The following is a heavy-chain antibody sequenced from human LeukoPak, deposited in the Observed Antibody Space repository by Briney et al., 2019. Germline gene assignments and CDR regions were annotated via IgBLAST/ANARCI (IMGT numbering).Heavy chain of an antibody. J-gene: IGHJ4*02. CDR3: AREAVAGTDYFDY. CDR2: IKQDGSEK. D-gene: IGHD6-19*01. CDR1: GFTFSSYW. Sequence: GGSLRLSCAASGFTFSSYWMSWVRQAPGKGLEWVANIKQDGSEKYYVDSVKGRFTISRDNAKNSLYLQMNSLRAEDTAVYYCAREAVAGTDYFDYWGQGTLVTVSS. V-gene: IGHV3-7*01.